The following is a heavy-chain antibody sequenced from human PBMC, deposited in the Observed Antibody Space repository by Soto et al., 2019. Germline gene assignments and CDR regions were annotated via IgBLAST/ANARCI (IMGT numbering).Heavy chain of an antibody. Sequence: EVQLLESGGGLVQPGGSLRLSCAASGFTFSSYAMSWVRQAPGKGLEWVSAISGSGGSTYYADSVKGRFTISRDNSKNTLYLQMNSLRAEDTALYYCAKAVGYCSGGSCYFDYWGQGTLVTVSS. CDR2: ISGSGGST. D-gene: IGHD2-15*01. J-gene: IGHJ4*02. CDR1: GFTFSSYA. CDR3: AKAVGYCSGGSCYFDY. V-gene: IGHV3-23*01.